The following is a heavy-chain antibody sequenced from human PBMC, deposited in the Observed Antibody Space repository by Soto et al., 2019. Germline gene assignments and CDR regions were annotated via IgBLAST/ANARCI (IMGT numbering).Heavy chain of an antibody. J-gene: IGHJ6*02. CDR1: GYAFTSYH. Sequence: QVQLVQSGAEVKKPGAPMKVSCKASGYAFTSYHINWVRQAPGQGREWMGIINPSGGGTTYAQKFRGRVTMTSDTSTSTVYMELSSLRSEDTAVYFCAREVVVAIDDSPFYGMDVWGQGTTVTVSS. D-gene: IGHD2-15*01. CDR3: AREVVVAIDDSPFYGMDV. CDR2: INPSGGGT. V-gene: IGHV1-46*01.